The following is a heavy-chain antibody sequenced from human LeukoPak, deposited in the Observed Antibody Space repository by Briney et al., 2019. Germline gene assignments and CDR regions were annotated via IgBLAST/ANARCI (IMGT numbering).Heavy chain of an antibody. J-gene: IGHJ6*03. V-gene: IGHV4-39*07. CDR1: GFTFSSYG. D-gene: IGHD3-10*01. CDR2: IYYSGST. CDR3: ARLLTPMGLWFGEYFYMDV. Sequence: GSLRLSCAASGFTFSSYGMHWVRQPPGKGLEWIGSIYYSGSTYYNPSLKSRVTISVDTSKNQFSLKLSSVTAADTAVYYCARLLTPMGLWFGEYFYMDVWGKGTTVTVSS.